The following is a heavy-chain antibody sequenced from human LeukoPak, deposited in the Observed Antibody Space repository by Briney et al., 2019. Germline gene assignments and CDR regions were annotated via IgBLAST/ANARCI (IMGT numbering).Heavy chain of an antibody. CDR3: ARGLLKYDSSGYYYVSHDAFDI. Sequence: SETLSLTCTVSGGSISSYYWSWIRQPPGKGLEWIGYIYYSGSTNYNPSLKSRVTISVDTSKSQFSLKLSSVTAADTAVYYCARGLLKYDSSGYYYVSHDAFDIWGQGTMVTVSS. J-gene: IGHJ3*02. CDR2: IYYSGST. D-gene: IGHD3-22*01. V-gene: IGHV4-59*01. CDR1: GGSISSYY.